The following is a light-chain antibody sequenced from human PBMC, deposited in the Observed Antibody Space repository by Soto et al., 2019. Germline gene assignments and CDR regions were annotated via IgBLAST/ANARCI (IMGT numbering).Light chain of an antibody. CDR2: DVG. V-gene: IGLV2-14*01. Sequence: QSALTQPASMSGSPGQSITISCTGTSSDIGTYNFVSWYQVHPGRAPKLIIHDVGDRPSGVSNRFSGSKSGNTASLTISGLQPEDEADYYCSSYRSTTTVFGTGTKLTVL. J-gene: IGLJ1*01. CDR3: SSYRSTTTV. CDR1: SSDIGTYNF.